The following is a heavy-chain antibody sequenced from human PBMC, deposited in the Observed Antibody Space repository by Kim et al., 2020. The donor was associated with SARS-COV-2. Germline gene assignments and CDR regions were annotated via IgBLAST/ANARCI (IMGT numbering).Heavy chain of an antibody. CDR3: ARGKDGPNWGENNWFDP. D-gene: IGHD3-16*01. Sequence: GGSLRLSCAASGFTVSSNYMSWVRQAPGKGLEWVSVIYSGGSTYYADSVKGRFTISRDNSKNTRYLQMNSLRAEDTAVYYCARGKDGPNWGENNWFDPWGQGTLVTVSS. J-gene: IGHJ5*02. CDR1: GFTVSSNY. V-gene: IGHV3-53*01. CDR2: IYSGGST.